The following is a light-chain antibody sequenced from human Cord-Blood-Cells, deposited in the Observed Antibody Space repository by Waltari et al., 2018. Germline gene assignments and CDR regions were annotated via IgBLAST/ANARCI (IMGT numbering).Light chain of an antibody. CDR2: AAS. CDR1: QGISSY. J-gene: IGKJ4*01. CDR3: QQLNSYPLT. Sequence: IQLTQSSSSLSASVGDRVTITCRASQGISSYLAWYQQKPGKAPKLLIYAASTLQSGVPSRFSGSGSGTDFTITISSLQPEDFATYYCQQLNSYPLTFGGGTKVEIK. V-gene: IGKV1-9*01.